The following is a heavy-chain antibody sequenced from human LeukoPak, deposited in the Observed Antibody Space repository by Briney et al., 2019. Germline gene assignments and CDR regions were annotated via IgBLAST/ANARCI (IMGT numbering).Heavy chain of an antibody. Sequence: VASVKVSCKASGYTFTSYGISWVRQAPGQGLEWMGWISAYNGNTNYAQKLQGRVTMTTDTSTSTAYMELRSLRSDDTAVYYCARVRLYGDYGWFDPWGQGTLVTVSS. V-gene: IGHV1-18*01. CDR2: ISAYNGNT. D-gene: IGHD4-17*01. J-gene: IGHJ5*02. CDR3: ARVRLYGDYGWFDP. CDR1: GYTFTSYG.